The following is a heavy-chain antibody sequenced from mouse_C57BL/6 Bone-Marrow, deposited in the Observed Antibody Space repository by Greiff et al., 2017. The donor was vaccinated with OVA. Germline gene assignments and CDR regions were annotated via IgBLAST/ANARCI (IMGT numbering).Heavy chain of an antibody. D-gene: IGHD3-3*01. V-gene: IGHV5-15*01. Sequence: VKLVESGGGLVQPGGSLKLSCAASGFTFSDYGMAWVRQAPRKGPEWVAFISNLAYSIYYADTVTGRFTISRENAKNNLYLEVSRLRAEDTAMYYCARQRGRDWYFDVWGTGTTVTVSS. J-gene: IGHJ1*03. CDR2: ISNLAYSI. CDR3: ARQRGRDWYFDV. CDR1: GFTFSDYG.